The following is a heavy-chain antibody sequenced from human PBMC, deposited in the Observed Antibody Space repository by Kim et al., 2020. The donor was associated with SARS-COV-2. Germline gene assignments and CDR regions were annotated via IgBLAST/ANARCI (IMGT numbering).Heavy chain of an antibody. CDR3: ARETEYNWFDT. CDR2: ST. Sequence: STNHTPALKSRIIMSVDTSENQFSLRLTSGTAADTAVYYCARETEYNWFDTWGQGTLVIVSS. V-gene: IGHV4-4*07. J-gene: IGHJ5*02.